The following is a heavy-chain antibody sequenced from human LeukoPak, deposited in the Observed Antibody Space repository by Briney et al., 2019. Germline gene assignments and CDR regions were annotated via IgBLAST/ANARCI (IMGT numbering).Heavy chain of an antibody. CDR1: GGTFSSYA. D-gene: IGHD5-24*01. Sequence: SVKVSCKASGGTFSSYAISWVRQAPGQGLEWMGGIIPIFGTANYAQKFQGRVTITADESTSTAYMELSSLRSEDTAVYYCARARERWLRLYAFDIWGQGTMVTVSS. CDR2: IIPIFGTA. CDR3: ARARERWLRLYAFDI. V-gene: IGHV1-69*13. J-gene: IGHJ3*02.